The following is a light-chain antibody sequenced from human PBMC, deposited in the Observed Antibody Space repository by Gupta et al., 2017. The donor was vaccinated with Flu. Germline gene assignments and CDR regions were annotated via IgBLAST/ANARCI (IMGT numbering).Light chain of an antibody. J-gene: IGKJ2*01. Sequence: SSSMASPNLVNRNRNTYLDWFQQRPGKAPRRLIYKVSTRDSGVPERFSGSGSGTDFTLKISRVEADDFGIYYGMQGTGLPYAFGQGTKLEI. CDR1: PNLVNRNRNTY. CDR2: KVS. CDR3: MQGTGLPYA. V-gene: IGKV2-30*01.